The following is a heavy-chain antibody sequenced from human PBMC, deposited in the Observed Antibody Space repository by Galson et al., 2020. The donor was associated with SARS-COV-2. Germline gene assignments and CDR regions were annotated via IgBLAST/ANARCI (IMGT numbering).Heavy chain of an antibody. V-gene: IGHV3-21*01. D-gene: IGHD1-26*01. CDR1: GFTFSSYS. Sequence: GGSLRLSCAVSGFTFSSYSMNWVRQAPGKGLEWVSSISSSRDYIYYADSMKGRFTISRDTAKNSLSLQMNSLRAEDTAVYYCARDASWAMFGMDVWGPGTTVTVSS. CDR2: ISSSRDYI. CDR3: ARDASWAMFGMDV. J-gene: IGHJ6*02.